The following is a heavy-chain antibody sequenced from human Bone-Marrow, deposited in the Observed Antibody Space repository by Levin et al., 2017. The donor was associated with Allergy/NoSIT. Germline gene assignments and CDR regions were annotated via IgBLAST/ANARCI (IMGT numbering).Heavy chain of an antibody. J-gene: IGHJ4*02. D-gene: IGHD5-12*01. Sequence: GESLKISCAASGFTFSSYSMNWVRQAPGKGLEWVSSISSSSSYIYYADSVKGRFTISRDNAKNSLYLQMNSLRAEDTAVYYCVRGYSGYVGYWGQGTLVTVSS. V-gene: IGHV3-21*01. CDR3: VRGYSGYVGY. CDR2: ISSSSSYI. CDR1: GFTFSSYS.